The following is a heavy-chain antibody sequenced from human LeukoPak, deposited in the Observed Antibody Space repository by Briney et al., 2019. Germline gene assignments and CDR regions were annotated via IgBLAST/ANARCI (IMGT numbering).Heavy chain of an antibody. D-gene: IGHD6-13*01. CDR3: AIEWQQLVQGDY. J-gene: IGHJ4*02. Sequence: GASVKVSCKASGYTFTGYYMHWVRQAPGQGLDWMGRRNPNTGETNYELKFHGRVTMTRHTSISTAYMEMSRLRCADTAVYYCAIEWQQLVQGDYWGQGILVTVSS. CDR2: RNPNTGET. V-gene: IGHV1-2*06. CDR1: GYTFTGYY.